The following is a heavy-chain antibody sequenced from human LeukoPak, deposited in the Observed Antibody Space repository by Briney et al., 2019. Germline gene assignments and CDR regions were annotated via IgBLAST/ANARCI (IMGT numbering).Heavy chain of an antibody. CDR3: AKQFDGYNYYFDY. Sequence: PGGSLRLSCAASGFTFGSYAMSWVRQAPGKGLEWVTVISYDGSFKYYADSVEGRFTISRDNSKNTLYLQMNSLRAEDTAVYYCAKQFDGYNYYFDYWGQGTLVTVSS. CDR1: GFTFGSYA. D-gene: IGHD5-24*01. V-gene: IGHV3-30*18. CDR2: ISYDGSFK. J-gene: IGHJ4*02.